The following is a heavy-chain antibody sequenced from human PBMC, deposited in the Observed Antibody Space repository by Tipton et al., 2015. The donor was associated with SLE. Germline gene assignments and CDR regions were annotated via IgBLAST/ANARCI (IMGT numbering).Heavy chain of an antibody. V-gene: IGHV4-39*07. D-gene: IGHD4-17*01. J-gene: IGHJ3*02. CDR2: IYYSGST. CDR3: ARVPYYDYGDEMYAFDI. CDR1: GGSISSSSYY. Sequence: TLSLTCTVSGGSISSSSYYWGWIRPPPGKGLEWSGSIYYSGSTYYNPSLKSRVTLSVDTSKNQFSLKLSSVTAADTAVYYCARVPYYDYGDEMYAFDIWGQGTMVTVSS.